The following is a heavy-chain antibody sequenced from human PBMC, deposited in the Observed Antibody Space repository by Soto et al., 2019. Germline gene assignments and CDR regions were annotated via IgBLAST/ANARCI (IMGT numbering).Heavy chain of an antibody. Sequence: PSETLSLTCVGSGDTVSSNSVAWNWVRQYPSRGLEWLGRTYYRSRWYSDYAVSVRSRIDINADTSKNQVSMQLNSVTPEDTAAYYCARSEEDSDYYYYGMDVWGQGTTVTVSS. CDR3: ARSEEDSDYYYYGMDV. CDR2: TYYRSRWYS. J-gene: IGHJ6*02. V-gene: IGHV6-1*01. D-gene: IGHD2-15*01. CDR1: GDTVSSNSVA.